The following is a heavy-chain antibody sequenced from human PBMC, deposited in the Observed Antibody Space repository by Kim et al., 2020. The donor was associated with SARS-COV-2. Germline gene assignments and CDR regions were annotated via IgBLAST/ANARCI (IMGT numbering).Heavy chain of an antibody. CDR1: GFTFNNYG. CDR2: ISYEGSME. Sequence: GGSLRLSCAASGFTFNNYGMNWVRQAPGKGLEWVAIISYEGSMEYYEASVKGRFTFSRDSSKSTLYLQMNSLRPEDTAIYYCAKTSGVFAFRTYYYGLDVWGQGTTVTVSS. V-gene: IGHV3-30*18. D-gene: IGHD2-8*01. CDR3: AKTSGVFAFRTYYYGLDV. J-gene: IGHJ6*02.